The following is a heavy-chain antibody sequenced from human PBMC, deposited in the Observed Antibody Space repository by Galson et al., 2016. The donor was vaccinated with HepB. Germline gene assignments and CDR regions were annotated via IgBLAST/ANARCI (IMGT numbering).Heavy chain of an antibody. CDR2: YYAAGKI. CDR3: SRVGYTRSSAGWFDA. V-gene: IGHV3-53*05. J-gene: IGHJ5*01. D-gene: IGHD6-6*01. CDR1: GFTVSSHH. Sequence: SLRLSCAASGFTVSSHHMSWVRQIAGKDLEWVSVYYAAGKIFYADSVKGRFTISRDNSENTLHLQMNNLRPEEPATYYCSRVGYTRSSAGWFDAWGQEPWSPSAQ.